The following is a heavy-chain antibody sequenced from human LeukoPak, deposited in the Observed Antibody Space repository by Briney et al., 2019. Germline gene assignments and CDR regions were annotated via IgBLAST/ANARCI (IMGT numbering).Heavy chain of an antibody. CDR3: AKEYNWDVGYGMDV. Sequence: GGSLRLSCAASGFTFRGNGMHWVRQAPGKGLEWVAIIWYDGSNKYYADSVKGRFTISRDNSKNTLYLQMNSLRAEDTAVYYCAKEYNWDVGYGMDVWGQGTTVTVSS. V-gene: IGHV3-30*02. CDR2: IWYDGSNK. J-gene: IGHJ6*02. D-gene: IGHD1-1*01. CDR1: GFTFRGNG.